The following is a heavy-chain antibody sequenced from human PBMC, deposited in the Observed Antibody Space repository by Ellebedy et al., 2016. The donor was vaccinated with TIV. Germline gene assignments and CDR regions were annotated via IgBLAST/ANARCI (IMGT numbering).Heavy chain of an antibody. Sequence: MPSETLSLTCTVSGGSISSGGYYWSWIRQHPGKGLEWIGYIYYSGSTYYNPSLKSRVTISVDTSKNQFSLKLSSVTAADTAVYYCARESASMTTVTTLPQYYFDYWGQGTLVTVSS. V-gene: IGHV4-31*03. CDR2: IYYSGST. J-gene: IGHJ4*02. CDR1: GGSISSGGYY. D-gene: IGHD4-11*01. CDR3: ARESASMTTVTTLPQYYFDY.